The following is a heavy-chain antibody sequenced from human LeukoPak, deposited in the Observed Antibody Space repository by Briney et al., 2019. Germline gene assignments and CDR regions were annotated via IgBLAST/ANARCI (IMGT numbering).Heavy chain of an antibody. CDR2: ISAYNGNT. D-gene: IGHD6-13*01. CDR1: GGTFSSYA. Sequence: APVKVSCKASGGTFSSYAISWVRQAPGQGLEWMGWISAYNGNTNYAQKLQGRVTMTTDTSTSTAYMELRSLRSDDTAVYYCAKAGTIVGLANWFDPWGQGTLVTVSS. J-gene: IGHJ5*02. V-gene: IGHV1-18*01. CDR3: AKAGTIVGLANWFDP.